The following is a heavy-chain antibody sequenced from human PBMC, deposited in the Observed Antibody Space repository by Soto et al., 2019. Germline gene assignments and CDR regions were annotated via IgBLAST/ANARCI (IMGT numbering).Heavy chain of an antibody. CDR3: ARGGHVVVVTAAFDY. D-gene: IGHD2-21*02. V-gene: IGHV1-46*03. CDR2: INPSGGHT. CDR1: GNTFSNYY. J-gene: IGHJ4*02. Sequence: QVQLVQSGAEVKKPGASVKVSCKASGNTFSNYYIHWVRQAPGQGLEWMGTINPSGGHTTYAQKFLGRVTMTWDTSTSTLYMELTSLISEDTAVYFCARGGHVVVVTAAFDYWGQGTLVTVSS.